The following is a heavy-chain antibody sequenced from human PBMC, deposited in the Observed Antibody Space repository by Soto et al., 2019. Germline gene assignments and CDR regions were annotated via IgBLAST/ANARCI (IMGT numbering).Heavy chain of an antibody. D-gene: IGHD3-10*01. V-gene: IGHV3-23*01. CDR3: ANYGSGSYFPFDY. J-gene: IGHJ4*02. CDR1: GFTFSSYA. CDR2: ISGSGGST. Sequence: GGSLRLSCAASGFTFSSYAMSWVRQAPGKGLEWVSAISGSGGSTYYADSVKGRFTISRDNSKNTLYLQMNSLRAEDTAVYYCANYGSGSYFPFDYWGQGTLVTVSS.